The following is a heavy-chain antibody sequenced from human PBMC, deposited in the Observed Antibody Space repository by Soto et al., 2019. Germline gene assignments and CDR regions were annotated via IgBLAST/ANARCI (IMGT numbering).Heavy chain of an antibody. J-gene: IGHJ5*02. CDR1: GYTFFTYD. CDR2: ISTYSGDT. CDR3: ARHHGPTASENWFDP. D-gene: IGHD4-17*01. V-gene: IGHV1-18*01. Sequence: ASVKVSCKASGYTFFTYDVSWVRQAPGQGLEWMGWISTYSGDTKYAQKFQGRVTMTTDTSTTTAYLELRSLRSDDTAVYYCARHHGPTASENWFDPWGQGTLVTVSS.